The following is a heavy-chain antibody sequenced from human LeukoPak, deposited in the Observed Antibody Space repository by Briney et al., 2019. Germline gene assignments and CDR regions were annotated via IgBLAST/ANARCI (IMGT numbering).Heavy chain of an antibody. CDR3: ARVLGDYCSGGSCYSDAFDI. D-gene: IGHD2-15*01. CDR2: IYHSGST. Sequence: PSGTLSLTCAVSGGSISSSNWWGWVRQPPGKGLEWIGEIYHSGSTNYKPSLKSRVTISVDKSENQFSLKLSSVTAADTAVYYCARVLGDYCSGGSCYSDAFDIWGQGTMVTVSS. CDR1: GGSISSSNW. V-gene: IGHV4-4*02. J-gene: IGHJ3*02.